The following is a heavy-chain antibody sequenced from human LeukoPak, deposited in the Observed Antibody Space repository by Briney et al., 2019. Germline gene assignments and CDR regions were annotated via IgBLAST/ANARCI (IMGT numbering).Heavy chain of an antibody. D-gene: IGHD3-9*01. CDR3: ARDARNPDTYYDILTGY. V-gene: IGHV3-23*01. CDR1: GFTFNRNV. J-gene: IGHJ4*02. Sequence: GGSLRLSCAASGFTFNRNVMSWVRQAPGEGLEWVSAIIDDGSSTYYADSVKGRFTISRDNSKNTLYLQMNSLRAEDTAVYYCARDARNPDTYYDILTGYWGQGTLVTVSS. CDR2: IIDDGSST.